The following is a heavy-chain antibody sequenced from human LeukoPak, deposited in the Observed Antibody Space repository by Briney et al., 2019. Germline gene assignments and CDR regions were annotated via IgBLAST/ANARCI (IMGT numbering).Heavy chain of an antibody. J-gene: IGHJ5*02. CDR1: GYTFTGYY. CDR2: INPNSGGT. Sequence: ASVKVSCKASGYTFTGYYMHWVRQAPGQGLEWMGWINPNSGGTNYAQKFQGRVTMSRDTSTSTAYMELSGLRLDDTAVYFCARGPRNDPWGQGTLVTVSS. V-gene: IGHV1-2*02. D-gene: IGHD1-14*01. CDR3: ARGPRNDP.